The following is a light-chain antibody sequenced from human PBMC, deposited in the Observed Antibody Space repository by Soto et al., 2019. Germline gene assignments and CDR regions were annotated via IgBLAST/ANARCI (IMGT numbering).Light chain of an antibody. CDR2: LNSDGSH. J-gene: IGLJ2*01. V-gene: IGLV4-69*01. CDR1: SGHSSYA. CDR3: QTWGTGFHVV. Sequence: QPVLTQSPSASASLGASVKLTCTLTSGHSSYAIAWHQQQPEKGPRYLMRLNSDGSHDKGDGIPDRFSGSSSGAERYLTISSLQSEDEAAYYCQTWGTGFHVVFGGGTKLTVL.